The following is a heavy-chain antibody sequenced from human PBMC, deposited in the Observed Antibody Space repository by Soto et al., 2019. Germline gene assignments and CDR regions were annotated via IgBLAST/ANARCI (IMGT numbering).Heavy chain of an antibody. Sequence: ASVKVSCKVSGYTLTELSMHWVRQAPGKGLEWMGGFDPEDGETIYAQKFQGRVTMTEDTSTDTAYMELSSLRSEDTAVYYCAMQLREYYYDKTKGGGFDYWGQGTLVTVSS. CDR1: GYTLTELS. V-gene: IGHV1-24*01. D-gene: IGHD3-22*01. CDR3: AMQLREYYYDKTKGGGFDY. J-gene: IGHJ4*02. CDR2: FDPEDGET.